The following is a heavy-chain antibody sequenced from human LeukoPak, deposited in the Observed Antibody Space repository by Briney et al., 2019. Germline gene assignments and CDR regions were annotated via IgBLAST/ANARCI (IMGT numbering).Heavy chain of an antibody. Sequence: ASVKVSCKVSGYTLTELSMHWVRQAPGKGLEWMGGFDPEDGETIYAQKFQGRVTMTEDTSTDTAYMELSSLRSEDTAVYYCAAILPYGSGFDYWGQGTLVTVSS. V-gene: IGHV1-24*01. D-gene: IGHD3-10*01. CDR2: FDPEDGET. J-gene: IGHJ4*02. CDR1: GYTLTELS. CDR3: AAILPYGSGFDY.